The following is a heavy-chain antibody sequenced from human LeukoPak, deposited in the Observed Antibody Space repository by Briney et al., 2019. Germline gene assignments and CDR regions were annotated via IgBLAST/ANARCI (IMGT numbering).Heavy chain of an antibody. J-gene: IGHJ4*02. CDR1: GFTFSSYG. V-gene: IGHV3-30*02. D-gene: IGHD2-2*02. CDR2: IRYYGSNR. Sequence: GGSLRLSCAASGFTFSSYGMHWVRQAPVKGLEWVAFIRYYGSNRYYADSVKGRFTISRDNSKNTLYLQMNSLIAEDTAVYYCAKEYCSSTSCYITGDYWGQGTLVTVSS. CDR3: AKEYCSSTSCYITGDY.